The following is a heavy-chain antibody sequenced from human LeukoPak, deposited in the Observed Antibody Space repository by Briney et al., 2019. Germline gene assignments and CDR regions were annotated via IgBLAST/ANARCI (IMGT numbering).Heavy chain of an antibody. V-gene: IGHV4-39*07. Sequence: SETLSLTCTVSGGSISSSSYYWGWIRQPPGKGLEWIGEINHSGSTNYNPSLKSRVTISVDTSKNQFSLKLSSVTAADTAVYYCARGKLDHAFDIWGQGTMVTVSS. D-gene: IGHD1-1*01. J-gene: IGHJ3*02. CDR3: ARGKLDHAFDI. CDR2: INHSGST. CDR1: GGSISSSSYY.